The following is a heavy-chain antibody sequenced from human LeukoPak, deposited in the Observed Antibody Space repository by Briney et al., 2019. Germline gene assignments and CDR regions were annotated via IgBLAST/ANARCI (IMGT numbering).Heavy chain of an antibody. D-gene: IGHD2-2*01. Sequence: GGSQRLSCAGSGFTFSTYEMHWVRQAPGKGLEWVAVISSDGSDKDYADSVKGRFTISRDNSKNTLYLQMNSLRAEDSAVYYCARDRHCSSISCFNAFDIWGQGTVVTVSS. V-gene: IGHV3-30*01. J-gene: IGHJ3*02. CDR1: GFTFSTYE. CDR2: ISSDGSDK. CDR3: ARDRHCSSISCFNAFDI.